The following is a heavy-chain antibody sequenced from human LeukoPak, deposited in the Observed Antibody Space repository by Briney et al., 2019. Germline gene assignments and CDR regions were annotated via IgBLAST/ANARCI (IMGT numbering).Heavy chain of an antibody. CDR1: GGTFSSYA. J-gene: IGHJ6*02. CDR2: FIPILGIA. D-gene: IGHD2-2*01. Sequence: SMKVSCKASGGTFSSYAISWVRQAPGQGLEWMGRFIPILGIANYAQKFQGRVTITADKSTSTAYMELSSLRSEDTAVYYCARDWDCSSTSCYTYYYYYGMDVWGQGTTVTVSS. V-gene: IGHV1-69*04. CDR3: ARDWDCSSTSCYTYYYYYGMDV.